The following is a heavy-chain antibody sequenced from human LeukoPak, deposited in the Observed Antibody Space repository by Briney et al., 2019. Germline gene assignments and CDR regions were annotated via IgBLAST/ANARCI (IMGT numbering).Heavy chain of an antibody. Sequence: SETLSLTCAVSGGSISSSNWWGWVRQPPGKGLEWIGEIYHSGSTNYNPSLKSRVTISVDKSKNQFSLKLSSVTAADTAVYYCASVSSGYYFWEDEPLDYWGQGTLVTVSS. V-gene: IGHV4-4*02. CDR1: GGSISSSNW. D-gene: IGHD3-22*01. CDR2: IYHSGST. J-gene: IGHJ4*02. CDR3: ASVSSGYYFWEDEPLDY.